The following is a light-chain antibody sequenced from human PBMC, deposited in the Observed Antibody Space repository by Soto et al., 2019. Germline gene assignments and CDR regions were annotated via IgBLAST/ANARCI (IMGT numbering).Light chain of an antibody. Sequence: DIQMTQSPSTLSASVGDRVTITCRASQSVSTWLAWFPQKPGKAPKLMIYKASSLESGVPSRFSGSGSGTEFTLTIRSLQPDDFATYCCQPYSSYSTFGQGTKLEI. CDR2: KAS. V-gene: IGKV1-5*03. CDR3: QPYSSYST. J-gene: IGKJ2*01. CDR1: QSVSTW.